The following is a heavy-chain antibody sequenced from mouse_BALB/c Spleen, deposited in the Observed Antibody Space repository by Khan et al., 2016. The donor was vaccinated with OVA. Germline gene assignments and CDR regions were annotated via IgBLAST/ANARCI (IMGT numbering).Heavy chain of an antibody. CDR1: GFTFSNYA. CDR2: ISSGGNT. Sequence: EVQLVESGGGLVKPGGSLKLSCAGSGFTFSNYAMSWVRLTPEKRLEWVASISSGGNTYYPDSVKGRFTISRDNARNILYLQMSSVRSEDTAMYNCARLVDYWGQGTSVTVSS. V-gene: IGHV5-6-5*01. CDR3: ARLVDY. J-gene: IGHJ4*01.